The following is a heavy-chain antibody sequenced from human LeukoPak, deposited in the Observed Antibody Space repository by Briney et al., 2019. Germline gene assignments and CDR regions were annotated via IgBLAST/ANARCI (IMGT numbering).Heavy chain of an antibody. Sequence: ASVKVSCKASGGTFSSYAISWVRQAPGQGLEWMGGIIPIFGTANYAQKFQGRVTITADESTSTAYMELRSLRSDDTAVYYCAREGLWFGELRGFDPWGQGTLVTVSS. CDR2: IIPIFGTA. CDR1: GGTFSSYA. V-gene: IGHV1-69*13. D-gene: IGHD3-10*01. CDR3: AREGLWFGELRGFDP. J-gene: IGHJ5*02.